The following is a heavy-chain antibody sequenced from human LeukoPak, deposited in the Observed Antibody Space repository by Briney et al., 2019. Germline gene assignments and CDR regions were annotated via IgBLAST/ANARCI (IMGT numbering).Heavy chain of an antibody. CDR1: GFTFSNYA. J-gene: IGHJ4*02. V-gene: IGHV3-23*01. CDR3: AKDLSSGWYPYYFDF. Sequence: GGSLRLSCAASGFTFSNYAMNWARQAPGKGLEWVSAISGSGAATFNADSVKGRLTISRDNSKNTLYLQMNSLRAEDTAVYYCAKDLSSGWYPYYFDFWGRGTLVTVSS. D-gene: IGHD6-19*01. CDR2: ISGSGAAT.